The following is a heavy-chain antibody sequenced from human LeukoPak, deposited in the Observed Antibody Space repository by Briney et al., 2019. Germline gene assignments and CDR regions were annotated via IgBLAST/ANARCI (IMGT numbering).Heavy chain of an antibody. J-gene: IGHJ4*02. CDR2: IYTGGST. CDR3: ARNLYYYDSSGYYYY. D-gene: IGHD3-22*01. V-gene: IGHV3-66*01. Sequence: GGSLRLSCAASGFTVSSNYMSWVRQAPGKGLEWVSAIYTGGSTYYAGSVKGRFTISRDNSKNTLYLQMNSLRAEDTAVYYCARNLYYYDSSGYYYYWGQGTLVTVSS. CDR1: GFTVSSNY.